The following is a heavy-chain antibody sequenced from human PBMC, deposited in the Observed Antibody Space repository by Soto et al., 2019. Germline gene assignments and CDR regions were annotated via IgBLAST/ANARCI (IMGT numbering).Heavy chain of an antibody. CDR1: GGSFSGYY. D-gene: IGHD2-15*01. Sequence: PSETLSLTCAVYGGSFSGYYWSWIRQPPGKGLEWIGEINHSGSTNYNPSLKSRVTISVDTSKNQFSLKLSSVTAADTAVYYCERARMNKVVPTERVNAFDIWGQGTMVTVSS. V-gene: IGHV4-34*01. CDR2: INHSGST. CDR3: ERARMNKVVPTERVNAFDI. J-gene: IGHJ3*02.